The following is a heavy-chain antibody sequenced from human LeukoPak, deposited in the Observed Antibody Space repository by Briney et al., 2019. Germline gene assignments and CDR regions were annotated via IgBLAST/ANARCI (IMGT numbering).Heavy chain of an antibody. Sequence: ASVKVSCKASGYTFTSYGISWVRQAPGQGLEWMGWIGAYNGNTNYAQKFQGRVTITADESTSTAYMELSSLRSEDTAVYYCAREGGGRYSSSYYYFDYWGQGTLVTVSS. V-gene: IGHV1-18*01. CDR2: IGAYNGNT. CDR1: GYTFTSYG. J-gene: IGHJ4*02. D-gene: IGHD6-6*01. CDR3: AREGGGRYSSSYYYFDY.